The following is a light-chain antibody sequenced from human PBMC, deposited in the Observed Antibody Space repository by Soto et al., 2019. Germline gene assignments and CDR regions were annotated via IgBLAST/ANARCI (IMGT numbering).Light chain of an antibody. CDR3: SSYTGSSSFYV. J-gene: IGLJ1*01. V-gene: IGLV2-14*01. CDR1: SSDVGTYNY. Sequence: QSVLTQPASVSVSPGQSITISCTGTSSDVGTYNYVSWYQQHPGKAPKLMIYAVSNRPSGVSNRFSGSKSGNTASLTISGLKAEDEADYYCSSYTGSSSFYVFGTGTKVTV. CDR2: AVS.